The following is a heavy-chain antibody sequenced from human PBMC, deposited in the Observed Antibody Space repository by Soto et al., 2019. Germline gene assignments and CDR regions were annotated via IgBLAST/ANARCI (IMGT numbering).Heavy chain of an antibody. J-gene: IGHJ4*02. D-gene: IGHD1-26*01. V-gene: IGHV4-59*01. CDR1: CGSISSYY. Sequence: SETLSLTCTVSCGSISSYYWSWIRQPPGKGLEWIGYIYYSGSTNYNPSLKSRVTISVDTSKNQFSLKLSSVTAADTAVYYCARAREWEPIDYWGQGTLVTVSS. CDR2: IYYSGST. CDR3: ARAREWEPIDY.